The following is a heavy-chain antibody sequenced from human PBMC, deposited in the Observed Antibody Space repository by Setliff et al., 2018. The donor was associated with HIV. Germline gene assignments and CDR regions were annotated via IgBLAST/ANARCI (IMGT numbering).Heavy chain of an antibody. J-gene: IGHJ4*02. Sequence: GSGPTLVNPTETLTLTCTVSGFSLSNARMGVSWIRQPPGKALEWLAHIFSNDEKSYSTSLKSRLTISKDTSKSQVVLTMTNMDPVDTATYFCAHRLHIWDFLDYWGPGTVVTVSS. CDR2: IFSNDEK. CDR3: AHRLHIWDFLDY. D-gene: IGHD3-16*01. CDR1: GFSLSNARMG. V-gene: IGHV2-26*01.